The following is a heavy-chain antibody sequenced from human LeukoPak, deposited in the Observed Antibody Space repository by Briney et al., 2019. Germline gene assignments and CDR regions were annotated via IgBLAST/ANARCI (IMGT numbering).Heavy chain of an antibody. J-gene: IGHJ5*02. Sequence: GGSLRLSCAASGFTFSGYWMTWVRQAPGKGLEWVANIKQDGSEKYYVDSVKGRFTISRDNAKNSLYLQMNSLRAEDTAVYYCTRDRLRFLEWLSRPSWGQGTLVTVSS. D-gene: IGHD3-3*01. CDR1: GFTFSGYW. V-gene: IGHV3-7*01. CDR3: TRDRLRFLEWLSRPS. CDR2: IKQDGSEK.